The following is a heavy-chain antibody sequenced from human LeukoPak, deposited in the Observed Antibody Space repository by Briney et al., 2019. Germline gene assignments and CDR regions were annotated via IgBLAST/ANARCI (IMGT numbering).Heavy chain of an antibody. CDR3: AKLAVRGVIMTYFDY. J-gene: IGHJ4*02. V-gene: IGHV3-23*01. D-gene: IGHD3-10*01. Sequence: GGSLRLSCAASGFTFSSYGMTWVRQAPGKGMEWVSAISGSGGSTYYADSVEGRFSISRDNSENPLFLHMNSLRAEDTAVYYCAKLAVRGVIMTYFDYWGQGTLVTVSS. CDR2: ISGSGGST. CDR1: GFTFSSYG.